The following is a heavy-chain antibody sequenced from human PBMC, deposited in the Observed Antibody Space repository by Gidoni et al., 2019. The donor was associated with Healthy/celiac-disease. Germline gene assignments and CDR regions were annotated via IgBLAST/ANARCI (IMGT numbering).Heavy chain of an antibody. CDR2: IWSDGSNK. CDR1: RFTFSSYG. CDR3: ARRRSSSFDFDY. V-gene: IGHV3-33*01. Sequence: QVQLVESGGGVVQPGRSLRLSCAASRFTFSSYGMHWVRQAPGKGLELVAVIWSDGSNKYYADSVKGRFTISRDNSRNTLYLQMNSLRAEDTAVYYCARRRSSSFDFDYWGQGTLVTVSS. J-gene: IGHJ4*02. D-gene: IGHD6-6*01.